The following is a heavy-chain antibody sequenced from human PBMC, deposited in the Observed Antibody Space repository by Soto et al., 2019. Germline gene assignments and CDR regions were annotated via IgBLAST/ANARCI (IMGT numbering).Heavy chain of an antibody. V-gene: IGHV1-69*01. CDR3: AGGAGEYSGYDGSFDY. CDR1: GGTFSSYA. J-gene: IGHJ4*02. D-gene: IGHD5-12*01. CDR2: IIPSFGTA. Sequence: QVQLVQSGAEVKKPGSSVKVSCKASGGTFSSYAISWVRQAHGQGLEWMGGIIPSFGTANYAQKFQGRVTITADESTSTAYMELSSLRSEDTAVYYCAGGAGEYSGYDGSFDYWGQGTLVTVSS.